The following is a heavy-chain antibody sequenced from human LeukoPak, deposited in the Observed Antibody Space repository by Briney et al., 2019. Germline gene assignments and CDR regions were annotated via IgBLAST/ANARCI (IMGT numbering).Heavy chain of an antibody. J-gene: IGHJ5*02. CDR2: INPTGTGT. CDR1: GYTFINNW. D-gene: IGHD3-10*01. Sequence: AASVKVSCKASGYTFINNWMHWVRQAPGQGLEWIGLINPTGTGTLYAQKFQGRVTMTRDMSTSTDYMELSSLRSGDTAVYYCARDNSVGDIAWWFDPWGQGTLVTVSS. V-gene: IGHV1-46*01. CDR3: ARDNSVGDIAWWFDP.